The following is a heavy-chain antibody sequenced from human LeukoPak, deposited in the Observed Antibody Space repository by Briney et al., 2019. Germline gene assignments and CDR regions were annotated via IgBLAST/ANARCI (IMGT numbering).Heavy chain of an antibody. J-gene: IGHJ4*02. D-gene: IGHD2-15*01. Sequence: PGGSLRLSCAASGFTFSSYAMSWVRQAPEKGLEWVSAISGSGGSTYYADSVKGRFTISRDNSKNTLYLQMNSLRAEDTAVYYCAKDRRGVVAAHIDYWGQGTLVTVSS. V-gene: IGHV3-23*01. CDR1: GFTFSSYA. CDR2: ISGSGGST. CDR3: AKDRRGVVAAHIDY.